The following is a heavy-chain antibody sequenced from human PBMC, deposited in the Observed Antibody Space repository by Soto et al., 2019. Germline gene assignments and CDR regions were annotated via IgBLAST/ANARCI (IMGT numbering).Heavy chain of an antibody. J-gene: IGHJ6*01. V-gene: IGHV4-59*01. CDR1: GGSISSYY. CDR2: IYYSGST. D-gene: IGHD1-26*01. CDR3: GTSIVASPGYYYCYYGKGV. Sequence: PSETLSLTCTVSGGSISSYYWSWIRQPPGKGLEWIGYIYYSGSTNYNPSLKSRVTISVDTSKNQFSLKLSSVTAADTAVYYCGTSIVASPGYYYCYYGKGVWGQGTTVAVSS.